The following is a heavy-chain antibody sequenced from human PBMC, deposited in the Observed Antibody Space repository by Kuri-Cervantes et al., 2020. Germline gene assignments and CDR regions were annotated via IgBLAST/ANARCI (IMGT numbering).Heavy chain of an antibody. J-gene: IGHJ4*02. D-gene: IGHD3-10*01. CDR3: ARGGAFWYY. CDR1: GFDFSDYY. V-gene: IGHV3-11*04. Sequence: GGSLRLSCAGSGFDFSDYYMNWIRQAPGKGLDWISYVSKTSSTIYYADSVKGRFTISRDNSKNTLYVQMNSLRVEETAVYYCARGGAFWYYWGQGTLVTVSS. CDR2: VSKTSSTI.